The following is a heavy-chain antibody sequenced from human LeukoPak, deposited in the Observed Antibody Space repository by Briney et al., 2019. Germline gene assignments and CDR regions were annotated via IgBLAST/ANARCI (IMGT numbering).Heavy chain of an antibody. D-gene: IGHD2-15*01. V-gene: IGHV3-53*01. J-gene: IGHJ3*02. CDR1: GFTFSSYS. CDR3: TRKYCSGGSCLDDIFDI. CDR2: IFGDNRT. Sequence: PGGSLRLSCAASGFTFSSYSMKWVRQAPGKGLEWVSLIFGDNRTHYADFVRGRFSISWDDSKNTVYLEMNTLRVEDTAVYYCTRKYCSGGSCLDDIFDIWGQGTIVTVSS.